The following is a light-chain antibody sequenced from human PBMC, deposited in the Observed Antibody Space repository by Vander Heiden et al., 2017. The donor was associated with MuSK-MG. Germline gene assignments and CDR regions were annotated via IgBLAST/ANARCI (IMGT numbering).Light chain of an antibody. CDR2: EVS. Sequence: HSALTQPASVSVSPGRSITISCTGTSSDVGSYNLVSWYQQHPGKAPKLMIYEVSKRPSGVSRRFSGSKSGNTASLTISGLQAEDEADYYCCSYAGSSAYVFGTGTKVTVL. CDR3: CSYAGSSAYV. V-gene: IGLV2-23*02. J-gene: IGLJ1*01. CDR1: SSDVGSYNL.